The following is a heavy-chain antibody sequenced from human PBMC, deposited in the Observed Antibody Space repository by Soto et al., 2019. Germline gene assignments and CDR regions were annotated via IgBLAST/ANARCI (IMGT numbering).Heavy chain of an antibody. CDR2: ISQSGTTI. CDR1: GFTFTDHY. D-gene: IGHD3-10*01. J-gene: IGHJ4*02. Sequence: GGSLRLSCATSGFTFTDHYMTWIRQAPGKGLEWVSYISQSGTTIHYADSVKGRFTVSRDNAQKSLYLQMDSLRAEDTAVYYCAADTFYYASSYWGQGTLVTSPQ. V-gene: IGHV3-11*01. CDR3: AADTFYYASSY.